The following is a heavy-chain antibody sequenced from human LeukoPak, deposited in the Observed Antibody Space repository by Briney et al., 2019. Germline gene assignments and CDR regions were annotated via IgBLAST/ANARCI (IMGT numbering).Heavy chain of an antibody. CDR2: TNHSGST. Sequence: NPSETLSLTCTVSGGSISSSSYYWSWIRQPPGKGLEWIGETNHSGSTNYNPSLKSRVTISVDTSKNQFSLKLSSVTAADTAVYYCAGFYSYGPDYWGQGTLVTVSS. J-gene: IGHJ4*02. D-gene: IGHD5-18*01. CDR3: AGFYSYGPDY. V-gene: IGHV4-39*07. CDR1: GGSISSSSYY.